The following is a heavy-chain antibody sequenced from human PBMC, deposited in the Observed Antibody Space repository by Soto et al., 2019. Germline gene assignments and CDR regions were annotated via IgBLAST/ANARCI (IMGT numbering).Heavy chain of an antibody. CDR1: CGSFSGYS. CDR3: ARDPDSGNEHFDY. CDR2: INHSGST. D-gene: IGHD1-26*01. Sequence: SETVSLTCAVYCGSFSGYSWRWIRQPPGKGLEWIGEINHSGSTNYNPSLTSRISTPVDTSKNQFSLKLCSVTAADTAGYYSARDPDSGNEHFDYGGQGTLVTVSS. V-gene: IGHV4-34*01. J-gene: IGHJ4*02.